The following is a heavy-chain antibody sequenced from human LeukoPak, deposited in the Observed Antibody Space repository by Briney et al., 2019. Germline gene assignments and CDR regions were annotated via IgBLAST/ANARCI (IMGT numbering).Heavy chain of an antibody. CDR2: ISSSSSTI. V-gene: IGHV3-48*02. CDR3: ARDRTYYYDSSGYYEMGNFDY. Sequence: GGSLRLSCAASGFTVSSNYMSWVRQAPGKGLEWVSYISSSSSTIYYADSVKGRFTISRDNAKNSLYLQMNSLRDEDTAVYYCARDRTYYYDSSGYYEMGNFDYWGQGTLVTVSS. CDR1: GFTVSSNY. J-gene: IGHJ4*02. D-gene: IGHD3-22*01.